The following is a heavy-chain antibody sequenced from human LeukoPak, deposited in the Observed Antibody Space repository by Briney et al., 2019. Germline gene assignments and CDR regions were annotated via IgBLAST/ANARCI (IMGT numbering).Heavy chain of an antibody. J-gene: IGHJ4*02. CDR1: GFTFSDYN. V-gene: IGHV3-11*01. D-gene: IGHD1-26*01. CDR3: ARDGGSSYFDY. CDR2: ISSSGSTI. Sequence: GGSLRLSCAASGFTFSDYNMRWIRQAPGKGLEWVSYISSSGSTIYYADSVKGRFTISRDNAKNSLYLQMNSLRAEDTALYYCARDGGSSYFDYWGQGTLVTVSS.